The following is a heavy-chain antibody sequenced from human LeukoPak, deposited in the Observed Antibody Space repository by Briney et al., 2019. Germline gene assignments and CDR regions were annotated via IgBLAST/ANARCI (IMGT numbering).Heavy chain of an antibody. J-gene: IGHJ4*02. CDR2: KNPNSGNT. V-gene: IGHV1-8*01. D-gene: IGHD6-13*01. CDR1: GYTFTSYD. CDR3: ARLAAAGVYFDY. Sequence: ASVKVSFKASGYTFTSYDINWVRQATGQGLEWMGWKNPNSGNTGYAQKFQGRVTMTRNTSISTAYMELSSLRSEDTAVYYCARLAAAGVYFDYWGQGTLVTVSS.